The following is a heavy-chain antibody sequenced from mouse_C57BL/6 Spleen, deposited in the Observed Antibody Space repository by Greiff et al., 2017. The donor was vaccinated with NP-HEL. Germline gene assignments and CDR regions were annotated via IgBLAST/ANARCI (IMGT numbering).Heavy chain of an antibody. Sequence: QVQLQQSGAELVKPGASVKISCKASGYAFSSYWMNWVKQRPGKGLEWIGQIYPGDGDTNYNGKFKGKATLTADKSSSTAYMQLSSLTSEDSAVYFCARWGLGFYDGYYEYFDVWGTGTTVTVSS. D-gene: IGHD2-3*01. J-gene: IGHJ1*03. V-gene: IGHV1-80*01. CDR3: ARWGLGFYDGYYEYFDV. CDR2: IYPGDGDT. CDR1: GYAFSSYW.